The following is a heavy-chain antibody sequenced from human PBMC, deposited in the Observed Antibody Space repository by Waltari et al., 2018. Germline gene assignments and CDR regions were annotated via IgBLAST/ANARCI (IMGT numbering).Heavy chain of an antibody. J-gene: IGHJ4*02. V-gene: IGHV3-53*01. CDR3: ARDRRYAHSRGYFDY. CDR1: GFFVSSNY. Sequence: EVQLVESGGALIQPGGSLRLSCAVSGFFVSSNYMTWVRQAPGKGLEWVSVIHSEDNDGNEHYADAVKGRFTISRDSSKNTVYLQVNNVRAEDTAVYFCARDRRYAHSRGYFDYWGRGTLVTVSA. D-gene: IGHD3-16*01. CDR2: IHSEDNDGNE.